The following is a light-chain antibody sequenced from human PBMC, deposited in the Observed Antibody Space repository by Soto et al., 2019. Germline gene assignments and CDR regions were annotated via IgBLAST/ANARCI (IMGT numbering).Light chain of an antibody. CDR1: QSVSTF. CDR3: QQGSDWPPGT. CDR2: DAS. V-gene: IGKV3-11*01. J-gene: IGKJ1*01. Sequence: EIVLTPSPATLSLSPQQRATLSCIASQSVSTFLDWYQPKPGQAPRPLIYDASNRATGIPVMFRGSGSGTDFTLTSSTVEPEDFALYYCQQGSDWPPGTFGQGTKVDIK.